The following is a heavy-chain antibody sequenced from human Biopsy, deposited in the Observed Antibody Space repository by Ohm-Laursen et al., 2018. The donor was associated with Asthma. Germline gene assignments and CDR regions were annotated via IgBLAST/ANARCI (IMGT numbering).Heavy chain of an antibody. CDR3: ARKVAFDV. V-gene: IGHV3-11*01. Sequence: SLRLSCAASGFTLSDYYISWIRQAPGEGLEWVSYISSSGNTSTIYYADSVKGRFTISRDNAKNSVYLQMNSLRAEDTAVYYCARKVAFDVWGQGTLVIVSS. J-gene: IGHJ3*01. CDR2: ISSSGNTSTI. CDR1: GFTLSDYY.